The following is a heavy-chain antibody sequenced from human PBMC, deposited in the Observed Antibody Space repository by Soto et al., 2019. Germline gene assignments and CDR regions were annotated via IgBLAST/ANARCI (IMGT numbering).Heavy chain of an antibody. CDR2: IIPIFGTA. Sequence: QVQLVQSGAEVKKPGSSVKVSCKASGGTFSSYAITWVRQAPGQGLEWMGGIIPIFGTANYTQKFQGRVTITADESTSTAYMELSSLRSEDTAVYYCATEGDGSGSYYYGMDVWGQGTTVTVSS. CDR1: GGTFSSYA. J-gene: IGHJ6*02. V-gene: IGHV1-69*12. D-gene: IGHD3-22*01. CDR3: ATEGDGSGSYYYGMDV.